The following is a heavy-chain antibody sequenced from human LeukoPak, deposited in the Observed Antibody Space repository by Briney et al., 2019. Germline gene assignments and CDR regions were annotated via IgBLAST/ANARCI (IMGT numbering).Heavy chain of an antibody. J-gene: IGHJ4*02. V-gene: IGHV5-51*01. CDR3: ARLPVGYYYDSSGYSFDY. CDR1: GYRFTNYW. D-gene: IGHD3-22*01. CDR2: IYPGDSDT. Sequence: GESLKISCKGSGYRFTNYWIGWARQMPGKGLEWMGIIYPGDSDTRYSPSFQGQVTISADKSISTAYLQGSSLKASDTAMYYCARLPVGYYYDSSGYSFDYWGQGTLVTVSS.